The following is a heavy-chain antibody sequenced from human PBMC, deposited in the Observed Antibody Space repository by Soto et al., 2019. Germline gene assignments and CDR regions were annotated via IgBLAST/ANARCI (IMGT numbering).Heavy chain of an antibody. J-gene: IGHJ5*02. CDR1: GYTFTSYG. D-gene: IGHD6-13*01. CDR2: ISAYNGNT. V-gene: IGHV1-18*04. CDR3: ARGGRRGRIAAAGYNWFDP. Sequence: QVQLVQSGAEVKKPGASVKVSCKASGYTFTSYGISWVRQAPGQGLDSMGWISAYNGNTNYAQKLQGRVTMTTDTSTSTAYMELRGLRSDDTAVYYCARGGRRGRIAAAGYNWFDPWGQGTLVTVSS.